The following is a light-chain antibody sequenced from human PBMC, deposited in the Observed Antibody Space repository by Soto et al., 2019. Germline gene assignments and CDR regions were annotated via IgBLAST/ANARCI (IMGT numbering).Light chain of an antibody. V-gene: IGKV3-20*01. J-gene: IGKJ2*01. CDR3: QQYGSSPPRYT. Sequence: EIGLTQSPGTLSLSPGERATLSRRASQSVSSSYLAWYQQKPGQAPRLLIYGASSRATGIPDRFSGSGSGTEFTLTISRLEPEDFAVYYCQQYGSSPPRYTFGQGTKLEIK. CDR2: GAS. CDR1: QSVSSSY.